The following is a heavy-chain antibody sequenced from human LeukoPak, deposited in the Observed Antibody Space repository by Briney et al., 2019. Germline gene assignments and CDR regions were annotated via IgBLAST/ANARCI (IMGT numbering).Heavy chain of an antibody. J-gene: IGHJ4*02. V-gene: IGHV3-7*01. Sequence: GGSLGLSCAASGFTFRTYWMSWVRQAPGKGLEWVANLKEDGSRKYYVDSVRGRFTISRDNAKNSLYLEMKSLRAEDTAIYYCAKDHAVNGIDYWGQGTLVTVSS. CDR1: GFTFRTYW. D-gene: IGHD6-19*01. CDR3: AKDHAVNGIDY. CDR2: LKEDGSRK.